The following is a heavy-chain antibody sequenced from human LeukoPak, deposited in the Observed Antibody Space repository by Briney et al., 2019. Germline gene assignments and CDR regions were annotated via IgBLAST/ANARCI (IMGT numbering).Heavy chain of an antibody. J-gene: IGHJ3*02. Sequence: SETLSLTCAVYGGSFSGYYWSWIRQPPGKGLEWIGEINHSGSTNYNPSLKSRVTISIDTSKNQFSLKLSSVTAADTAVYYCARPTIALLAFDIWGQGTMVTVSS. D-gene: IGHD5-24*01. V-gene: IGHV4-34*01. CDR1: GGSFSGYY. CDR2: INHSGST. CDR3: ARPTIALLAFDI.